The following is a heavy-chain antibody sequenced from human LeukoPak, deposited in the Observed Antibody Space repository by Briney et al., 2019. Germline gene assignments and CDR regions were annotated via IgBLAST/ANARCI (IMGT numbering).Heavy chain of an antibody. V-gene: IGHV4-34*01. J-gene: IGHJ5*02. Sequence: PETLSVTCAVYGGSFIGYYWRWICQPLRKGLEWIGLINHSGSTNYNPSLKSRFTISVDTSKNQFSLKLSSVTAADTAVYYCARAVDVVVPAARFDPWGQGTLVTLYS. CDR3: ARAVDVVVPAARFDP. CDR2: INHSGST. CDR1: GGSFIGYY. D-gene: IGHD2-2*01.